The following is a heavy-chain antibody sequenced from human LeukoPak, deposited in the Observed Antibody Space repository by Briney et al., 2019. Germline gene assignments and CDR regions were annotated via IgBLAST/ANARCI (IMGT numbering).Heavy chain of an antibody. CDR2: ISYDGSNK. CDR3: ARGTGLLLWFGELFSAFDI. V-gene: IGHV3-30*04. J-gene: IGHJ3*02. CDR1: GFTFSSYA. Sequence: GGSLRLSCAASGFTFSSYAMHWVRQAPGKGLEWVAVISYDGSNKDYADSVKGRFTISRDNSKNTLYLQMNSLRAEDTAVYYCARGTGLLLWFGELFSAFDIWGQGTMVTVSS. D-gene: IGHD3-10*01.